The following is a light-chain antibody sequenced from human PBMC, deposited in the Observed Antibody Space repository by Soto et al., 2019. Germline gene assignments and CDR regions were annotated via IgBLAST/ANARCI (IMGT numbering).Light chain of an antibody. Sequence: QSMLTQPPSLSGAPGQRVTISCTGSGSNIGAPYDVHWYQHLPGTAPKLLIYGSTNRPSGVPGRFSGSKSGTSASLAITGLQAEDEADYYCQSYDSSLSGYVFGAGTKVT. CDR1: GSNIGAPYD. CDR2: GST. J-gene: IGLJ1*01. V-gene: IGLV1-40*01. CDR3: QSYDSSLSGYV.